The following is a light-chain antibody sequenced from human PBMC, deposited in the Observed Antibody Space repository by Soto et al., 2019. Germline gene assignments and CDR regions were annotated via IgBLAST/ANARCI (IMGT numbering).Light chain of an antibody. J-gene: IGLJ2*01. CDR1: SSDVGSYNL. CDR2: EGS. CDR3: CSYAGSSTSVV. Sequence: QSALTQPASVSGSPGQSITISCTATSSDVGSYNLVSWYQQHPGKAPKLMIYEGSKRPSGVSNRFSGSKSGNTASLTISGLQAEDGADYYCCSYAGSSTSVVFGGGTKVTVL. V-gene: IGLV2-23*01.